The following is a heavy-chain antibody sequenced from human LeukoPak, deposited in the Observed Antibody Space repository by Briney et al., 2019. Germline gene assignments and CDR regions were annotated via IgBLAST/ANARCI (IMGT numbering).Heavy chain of an antibody. CDR1: GYTFTSYD. CDR3: ARVILVRGVIHYYYYGMDV. Sequence: ASVKVSCKASGYTFTSYDINWVRQATGQGLEWMGWMNPNRGNTGYAQKFQGTVTMTRNPSISTAYMELSSLRSEDTAVYYCARVILVRGVIHYYYYGMDVWGQGTTVTVSS. V-gene: IGHV1-8*01. CDR2: MNPNRGNT. J-gene: IGHJ6*02. D-gene: IGHD3-10*01.